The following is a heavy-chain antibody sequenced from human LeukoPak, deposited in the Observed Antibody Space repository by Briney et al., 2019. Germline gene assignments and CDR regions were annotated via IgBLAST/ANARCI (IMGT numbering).Heavy chain of an antibody. D-gene: IGHD2-21*02. J-gene: IGHJ4*02. V-gene: IGHV3-64*01. CDR2: ISSNGGST. Sequence: GGSLRLSCAAPGFTFSSYAMHWVRQAPGKGLEYVSAISSNGGSTYYANSVKGRFTISRDNSKNTLYLQMGSLRAEDMAVYYCARSVVVTANLDYWGQGTLVTVSS. CDR1: GFTFSSYA. CDR3: ARSVVVTANLDY.